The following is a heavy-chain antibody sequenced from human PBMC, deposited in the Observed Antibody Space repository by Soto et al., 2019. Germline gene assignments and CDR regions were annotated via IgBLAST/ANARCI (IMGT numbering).Heavy chain of an antibody. CDR3: ARNGQTYAYYFFDN. Sequence: QVQLVQSGAEVKKPGASVKVSCKASGYTLTHYYMHWVRQAPGQGPEWVGVINPSTVVTSYAQKFQGRVTMTRDTSTSTVYMELNSLISEDTAVYYCARNGQTYAYYFFDNWGQGTLVTVSS. J-gene: IGHJ4*02. CDR1: GYTLTHYY. D-gene: IGHD3-16*01. V-gene: IGHV1-46*01. CDR2: INPSTVVT.